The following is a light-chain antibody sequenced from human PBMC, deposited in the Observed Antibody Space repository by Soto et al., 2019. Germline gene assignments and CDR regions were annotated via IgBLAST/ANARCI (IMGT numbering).Light chain of an antibody. J-gene: IGKJ4*01. V-gene: IGKV1-5*03. CDR1: QTISSW. CDR3: QQTNCLPLT. Sequence: DIQMTHSPSTLSGSVGDRATITCRASQTISSWLVWYQQKPGKAPQLLIDKASTLKTGVPSRCSGSGSGKESTTTISSLQPDDFATYYCQQTNCLPLTFGGGTKVDIK. CDR2: KAS.